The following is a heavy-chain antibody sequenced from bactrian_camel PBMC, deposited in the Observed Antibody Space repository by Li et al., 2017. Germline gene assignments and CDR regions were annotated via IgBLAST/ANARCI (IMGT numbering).Heavy chain of an antibody. CDR3: ATHTTYSSSWHDDH. V-gene: IGHV3S53*01. CDR2: ISGYGGS. Sequence: HVQLVESGGGSVQAGGSLRLSCAVSGYTFEANCMGWFRQAQGKEREAIASISGYGGSGYADSVKGRFTISEDSAKNTVTLQMNTLESEDTALYYCATHTTYSSSWHDDHWGQGTQVTV. J-gene: IGHJ4*01. CDR1: GYTFEANC. D-gene: IGHD6*01.